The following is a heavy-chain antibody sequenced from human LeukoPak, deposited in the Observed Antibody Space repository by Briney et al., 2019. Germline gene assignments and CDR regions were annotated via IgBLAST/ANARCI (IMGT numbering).Heavy chain of an antibody. CDR1: GFTFSSYW. D-gene: IGHD3-3*01. CDR3: ARDLVGNDFWSGYYTGYFL. Sequence: PGGSLRLSCAAPGFTFSSYWMSWVRQAPGKGLEWVANIKQAGSEKYYVDSVKGRFTISRDNAKTSLYLQMNSLRAEDTAVYYCARDLVGNDFWSGYYTGYFLWGQGTLVTVSS. V-gene: IGHV3-7*01. CDR2: IKQAGSEK. J-gene: IGHJ4*02.